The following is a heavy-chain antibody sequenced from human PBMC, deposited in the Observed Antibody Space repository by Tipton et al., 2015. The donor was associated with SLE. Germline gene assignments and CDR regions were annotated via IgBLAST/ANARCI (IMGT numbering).Heavy chain of an antibody. CDR1: GFSVSTNY. CDR2: VYSDGST. CDR3: ARHRGYHYYGSGSNRAFDM. D-gene: IGHD3-10*01. V-gene: IGHV3-53*05. Sequence: SLRLSCAASGFSVSTNYMIWVRQAPGKGLESVSVVYSDGSTYYADSVKGRFTISRDSSKNTLYLQMNSLRADDTAVYYCARHRGYHYYGSGSNRAFDMWGQGTLVTVSS. J-gene: IGHJ3*02.